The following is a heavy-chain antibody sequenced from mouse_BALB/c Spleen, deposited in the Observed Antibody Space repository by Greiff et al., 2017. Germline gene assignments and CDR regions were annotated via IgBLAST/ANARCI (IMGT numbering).Heavy chain of an antibody. Sequence: EVKLVESGGGLVQPGGSLKLSCAASGFTFSSYGMSWVRQTPDKRLELVATINSNGGSTYYPDSVKGRFTISRDNAKNTLYLQMSSVKSEDTAMYYCARDLGYYGNYGSAYWGQGTLVTVSA. CDR1: GFTFSSYG. CDR2: INSNGGST. V-gene: IGHV5-6-3*01. CDR3: ARDLGYYGNYGSAY. D-gene: IGHD2-1*01. J-gene: IGHJ3*01.